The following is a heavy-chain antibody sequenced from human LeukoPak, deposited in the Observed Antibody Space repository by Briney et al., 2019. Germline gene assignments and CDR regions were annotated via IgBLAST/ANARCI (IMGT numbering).Heavy chain of an antibody. Sequence: GGSLRLSCAASGFTFSDYYMSWIRQAPGKGLEWVSYISSSSTYIYYADSVKGRFTVSRDKAKNSLSLQMNSLRTEDTAVYYCARGIPVSGLVDYWGQGTLVTVSS. CDR3: ARGIPVSGLVDY. V-gene: IGHV3-11*06. J-gene: IGHJ4*02. CDR2: ISSSSTYI. CDR1: GFTFSDYY. D-gene: IGHD6-19*01.